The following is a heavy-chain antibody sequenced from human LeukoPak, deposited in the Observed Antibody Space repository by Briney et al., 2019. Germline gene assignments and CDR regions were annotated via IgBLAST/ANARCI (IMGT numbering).Heavy chain of an antibody. CDR2: ISGSGGST. J-gene: IGHJ4*02. Sequence: GGSLRLSCAASGFTFSSYAMSWVRQAPGKGLEWVSAISGSGGSTYYADSVKGRFTISRDNSKNTPYLQMNSLRAEDTAVYYCAKDRGYSYGLFDYWGQGTLVTVSS. V-gene: IGHV3-23*01. CDR1: GFTFSSYA. CDR3: AKDRGYSYGLFDY. D-gene: IGHD5-18*01.